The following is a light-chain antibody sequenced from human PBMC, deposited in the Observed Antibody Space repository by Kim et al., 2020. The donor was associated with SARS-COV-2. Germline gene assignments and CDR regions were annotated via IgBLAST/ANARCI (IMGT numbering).Light chain of an antibody. Sequence: VSPGQTATITCSGDKLGDKYACWYQQKPGQSPLLVIYQDSKRPSGIPERFSGSNSGNTATLTISGTQAMDEADYYCQAWDSSTAVFGGGTQLTVL. V-gene: IGLV3-1*01. CDR3: QAWDSSTAV. CDR1: KLGDKY. J-gene: IGLJ3*02. CDR2: QDS.